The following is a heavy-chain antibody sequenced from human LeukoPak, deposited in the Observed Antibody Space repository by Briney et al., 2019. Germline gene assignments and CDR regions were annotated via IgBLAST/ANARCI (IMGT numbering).Heavy chain of an antibody. Sequence: GGSLRLSCAASGFTFSDSAMDWVRQAPGKGLEWVSLISHSGANTFYADSVNGRFSVSRDNSKNTMYLQMNSPRAEDTAVYYCAKDIEASIWGQGTLVTVSS. CDR1: GFTFSDSA. CDR2: ISHSGANT. V-gene: IGHV3-23*01. J-gene: IGHJ4*02. CDR3: AKDIEASI. D-gene: IGHD2-15*01.